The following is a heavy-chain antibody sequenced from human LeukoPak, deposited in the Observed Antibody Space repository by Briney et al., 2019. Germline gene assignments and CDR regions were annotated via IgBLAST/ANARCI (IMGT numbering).Heavy chain of an antibody. CDR1: GFTFSSYW. D-gene: IGHD1-26*01. Sequence: GGSLRLSCAASGFTFSSYWMSWVRQAPGKGLEWVANIKQDGSERYYVDSVKGRFTISRDNAKNSLYLQMNSLRAEDTAVYYCARYGGSYYFDYWGQGTLVTASS. V-gene: IGHV3-7*01. J-gene: IGHJ4*02. CDR2: IKQDGSER. CDR3: ARYGGSYYFDY.